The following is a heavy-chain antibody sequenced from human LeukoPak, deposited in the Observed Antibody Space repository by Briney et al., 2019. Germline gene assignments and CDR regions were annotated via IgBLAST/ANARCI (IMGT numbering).Heavy chain of an antibody. CDR3: ARHYCSSSSCYAGFAY. CDR2: IYYSGNS. J-gene: IGHJ4*02. CDR1: GGAISSNY. V-gene: IGHV4-59*01. Sequence: SETLSLTCTVSGGAISSNYWSWIRQPPGKGPEWIGYIYYSGNSYYNPSLKSRVTISVDTSKNQFSLKLSSVTAADTAVYYCARHYCSSSSCYAGFAYWGQGTLVTVSS. D-gene: IGHD2-2*01.